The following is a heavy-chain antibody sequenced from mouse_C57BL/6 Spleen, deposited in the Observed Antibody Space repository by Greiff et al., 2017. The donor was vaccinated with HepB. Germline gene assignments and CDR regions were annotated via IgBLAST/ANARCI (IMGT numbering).Heavy chain of an antibody. CDR2: IYPSDSET. CDR3: AREAAQATRFDY. Sequence: VQLQQSGAELVRPGSSVKLSCKASGYTFTSYWMDWVKQRPGQGLEWIGNIYPSDSETHYNQKFKDKATLTVDKSSSTAYMQLSSLTSEDSAVYYCAREAAQATRFDYWGQGTTLTVSS. CDR1: GYTFTSYW. J-gene: IGHJ2*01. D-gene: IGHD3-2*02. V-gene: IGHV1-61*01.